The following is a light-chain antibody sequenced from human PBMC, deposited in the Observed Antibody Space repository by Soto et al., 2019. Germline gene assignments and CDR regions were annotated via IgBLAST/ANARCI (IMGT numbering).Light chain of an antibody. J-gene: IGKJ1*01. V-gene: IGKV1-5*01. Sequence: DIQMTQSPSTLSASVGVSVTITFRASQTISSWMAWDQQKPGKAPNLLIYDASSVETGVPTRFSGSGAGTDFTLTISSLQPEDFATYYCQQYDSYSWTFGQGTKVDIK. CDR2: DAS. CDR3: QQYDSYSWT. CDR1: QTISSW.